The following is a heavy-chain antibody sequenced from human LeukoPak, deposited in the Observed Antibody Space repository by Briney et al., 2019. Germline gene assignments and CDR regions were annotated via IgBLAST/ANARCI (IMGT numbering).Heavy chain of an antibody. CDR3: ARDLWVAGVTSTDY. V-gene: IGHV3-48*03. J-gene: IGHJ4*02. Sequence: RSGGSLRLSCAASGFTFSSYEMNWVRQAPGKGLEWVSYISSSGSTIYYADSVKGRFTISRDNAKNSLYLQMNSLRAEDTAVYYCARDLWVAGVTSTDYWGQGTLVTVSS. CDR1: GFTFSSYE. CDR2: ISSSGSTI. D-gene: IGHD4-17*01.